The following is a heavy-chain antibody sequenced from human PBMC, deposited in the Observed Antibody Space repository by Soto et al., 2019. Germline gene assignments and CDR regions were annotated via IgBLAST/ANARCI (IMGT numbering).Heavy chain of an antibody. CDR3: ARRYGGNFDY. CDR2: IYYSGST. D-gene: IGHD1-26*01. V-gene: IGHV4-59*01. J-gene: IGHJ4*02. CDR1: GGSISSYY. Sequence: QVQLQESGPGLVKPSETLSLTCTVSGGSISSYYWSWIRQPPGKGLEWIGYIYYSGSTNYNPSLKSRVTISVDRSKNQFSPKLSCVTAADTAVYYCARRYGGNFDYWGQGTLVTVSS.